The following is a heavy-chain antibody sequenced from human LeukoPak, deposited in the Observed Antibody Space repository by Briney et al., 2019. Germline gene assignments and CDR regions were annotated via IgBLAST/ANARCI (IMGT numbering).Heavy chain of an antibody. J-gene: IGHJ4*02. D-gene: IGHD2-21*02. V-gene: IGHV4-59*01. CDR3: AKYRGRSLAYCGGDCSRAIFDY. CDR2: IYYSGST. CDR1: GGSISSYY. Sequence: PSETLSLTCTVSGGSISSYYWSWIRQPPGKGLEWIGYIYYSGSTNYNPSLKSRVTISVDMSKNQFSLKLGSVTAADTAVYYCAKYRGRSLAYCGGDCSRAIFDYWGQGTLVTVSS.